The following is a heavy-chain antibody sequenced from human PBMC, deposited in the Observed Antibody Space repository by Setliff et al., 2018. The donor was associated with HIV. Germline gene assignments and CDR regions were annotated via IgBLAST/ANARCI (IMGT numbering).Heavy chain of an antibody. V-gene: IGHV3-48*03. J-gene: IGHJ3*02. D-gene: IGHD6-13*01. CDR3: ARYSSSWYGLDAFDI. Sequence: LRLSCAASGFTFSSYEMNWVRQAPGKGLEWVSYISSSGSTIYYADSVKGRFTISRDNAKNSLYLQMNSLRAEDTAVYYCARYSSSWYGLDAFDIWGQGTMVTVS. CDR1: GFTFSSYE. CDR2: ISSSGSTI.